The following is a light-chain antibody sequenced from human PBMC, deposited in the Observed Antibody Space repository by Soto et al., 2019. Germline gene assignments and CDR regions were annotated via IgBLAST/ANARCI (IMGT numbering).Light chain of an antibody. CDR1: SSNIGNNY. Sequence: QSVLTQPPSVSAAPGQKVTISCSASSSNIGNNYVSWYQQLPGTAPKLLIYDNNKRPSGIPDRFSGSKSGTSATLGITGLQTGDEADYYCGAWDSSLSAGVYGGGTKLTVL. CDR3: GAWDSSLSAGV. V-gene: IGLV1-51*01. J-gene: IGLJ2*01. CDR2: DNN.